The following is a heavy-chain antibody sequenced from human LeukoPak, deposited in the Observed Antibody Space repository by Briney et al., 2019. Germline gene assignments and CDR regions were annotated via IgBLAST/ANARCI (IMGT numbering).Heavy chain of an antibody. D-gene: IGHD3-10*01. V-gene: IGHV3-53*01. CDR3: ARVPRAGSLGSWFDP. J-gene: IGHJ5*02. CDR1: GFTVSSNY. CDR2: IYSGGST. Sequence: HPGGFLRLSCAASGFTVSSNYMSWVRQAPGKGLEWVSVIYSGGSTYYADSVKGRFTISRDNSKNTLYLQMNSLRAEDTAVYYCARVPRAGSLGSWFDPWGQGTLVTVSS.